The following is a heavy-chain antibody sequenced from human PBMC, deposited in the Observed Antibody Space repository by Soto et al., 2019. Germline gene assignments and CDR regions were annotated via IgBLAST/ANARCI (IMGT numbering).Heavy chain of an antibody. Sequence: QVQLMQSGAEVTKPGSSVKVSCKASGGPFNTFGISWVRQAPGQGLEWMGGIIPKYGTTNYARRFQDRVTITADESTTTAYLELSSLRHDDTAIYYCARTRQRRPVFYVDYWGQGPPISVTS. CDR1: GGPFNTFG. J-gene: IGHJ4*02. V-gene: IGHV1-69*01. CDR2: IIPKYGTT. CDR3: ARTRQRRPVFYVDY. D-gene: IGHD2-2*01.